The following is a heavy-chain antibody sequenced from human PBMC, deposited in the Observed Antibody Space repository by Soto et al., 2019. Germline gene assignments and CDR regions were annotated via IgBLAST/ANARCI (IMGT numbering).Heavy chain of an antibody. V-gene: IGHV4-4*02. CDR3: ARVGYSSGWYNWFDP. J-gene: IGHJ5*02. CDR1: GGSISSSNW. Sequence: SETLSLTCAVSGGSISSSNWWSWVRQPPGKGLEWIGEIYHSGSTNYNPSLKSRVTISVDKSKNQFSLKLSSVTAADTAVYYCARVGYSSGWYNWFDPWGQGTLVTVSS. CDR2: IYHSGST. D-gene: IGHD6-19*01.